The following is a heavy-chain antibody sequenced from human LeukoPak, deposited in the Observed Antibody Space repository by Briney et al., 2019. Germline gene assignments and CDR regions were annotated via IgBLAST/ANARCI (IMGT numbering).Heavy chain of an antibody. CDR1: GGSISRSSYY. CDR2: LYNTETT. Sequence: SETLSLTCSVSGGSISRSSYYWGWIRQPPGKGLEWIGSLYNTETTYYNPSLQSRVTISVDTSKNQLSLKLSSVTAADTAVYYCARVTWNGPNAFDIWGQETMVTVSS. V-gene: IGHV4-39*01. J-gene: IGHJ3*02. CDR3: ARVTWNGPNAFDI. D-gene: IGHD1-1*01.